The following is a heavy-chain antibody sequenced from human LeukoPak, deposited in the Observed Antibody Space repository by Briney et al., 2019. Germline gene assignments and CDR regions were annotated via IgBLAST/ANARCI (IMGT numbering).Heavy chain of an antibody. CDR2: IIPIFGTA. Sequence: SVKVSCKASGGTFSSYSISWVRQAPGQGLEWMGGIIPIFGTANYPQKFQGRVTITADESTITAYMELSSLRSEDTAAYYCARGDSMAAAASKTIYYYQHGMDVWGQGTTVTVSS. CDR1: GGTFSSYS. V-gene: IGHV1-69*13. J-gene: IGHJ6*02. D-gene: IGHD6-25*01. CDR3: ARGDSMAAAASKTIYYYQHGMDV.